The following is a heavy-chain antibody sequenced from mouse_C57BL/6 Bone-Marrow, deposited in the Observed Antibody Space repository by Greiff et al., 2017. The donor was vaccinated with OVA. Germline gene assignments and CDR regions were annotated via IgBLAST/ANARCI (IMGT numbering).Heavy chain of an antibody. D-gene: IGHD1-1*01. Sequence: EVQLVESGPGLVKPSQTVFLTCTVTGISITTGNYRWSWIRQFPGNKLEWIGYIYYSGTITYNPSLTSRTTITRDTPKNQCFLEMNSLTAEDTATYYCAGGLLPWLADWGQGTLVTVSA. CDR3: AGGLLPWLAD. CDR1: GISITTGNYR. J-gene: IGHJ3*01. V-gene: IGHV3-5*01. CDR2: IYYSGTI.